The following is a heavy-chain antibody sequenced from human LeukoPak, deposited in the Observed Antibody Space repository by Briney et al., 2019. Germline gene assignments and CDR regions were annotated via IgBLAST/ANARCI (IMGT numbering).Heavy chain of an antibody. Sequence: ASVTVSFTASGGTFSSYAISWVRQAPGQGLEWMGGIIPIFGTANYAQKFQGRVTITADKSTSTAYMELSSLRSEDTAVYYCARLPPTHGYSGYGGIDYWGQGTLVTVSS. D-gene: IGHD5-12*01. CDR2: IIPIFGTA. J-gene: IGHJ4*02. V-gene: IGHV1-69*06. CDR3: ARLPPTHGYSGYGGIDY. CDR1: GGTFSSYA.